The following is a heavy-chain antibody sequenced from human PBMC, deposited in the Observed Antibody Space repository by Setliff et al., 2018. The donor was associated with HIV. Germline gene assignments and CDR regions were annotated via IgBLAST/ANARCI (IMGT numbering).Heavy chain of an antibody. CDR3: ARVQYFNSGGYWATIRHYYYMDV. Sequence: GGSLRLSCAASGVTFSSYSMSWVRQAPGKGLEWLSYISRNSDTIYYADSVKGRFTISRDNAENSLFLQMNSLRAEDTAVYYCARVQYFNSGGYWATIRHYYYMDVWGKGTAVTVSS. D-gene: IGHD3-22*01. J-gene: IGHJ6*03. CDR2: ISRNSDTI. CDR1: GVTFSSYS. V-gene: IGHV3-48*01.